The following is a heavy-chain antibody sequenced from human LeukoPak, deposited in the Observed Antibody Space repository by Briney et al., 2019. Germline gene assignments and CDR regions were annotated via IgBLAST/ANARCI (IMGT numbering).Heavy chain of an antibody. CDR2: ISSNGGST. CDR3: AKGGDSSAYYYVYFFDY. J-gene: IGHJ4*02. D-gene: IGHD3-22*01. Sequence: GGSLRLSCSASGFTFSSYAMHWVRQAPGKGLEYVSAISSNGGSTYYADSVKGRFTISRDNSKNTLYLQMNGLRAEDTAVYYCAKGGDSSAYYYVYFFDYWGQGTLVTVSS. V-gene: IGHV3-64*04. CDR1: GFTFSSYA.